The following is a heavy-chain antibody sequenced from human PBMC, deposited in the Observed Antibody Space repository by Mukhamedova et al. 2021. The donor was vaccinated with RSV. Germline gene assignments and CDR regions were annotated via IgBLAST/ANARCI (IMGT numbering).Heavy chain of an antibody. V-gene: IGHV4-4*06. D-gene: IGHD2/OR15-2a*01. CDR2: HGGGT. CDR3: TREIGEGTSPCVGP. J-gene: IGHJ5*02. Sequence: HGGGTHYTPSLKSRLSMSMDTSKNQFSLNLSSVTAADTAIHFCTREIGEGTSPCVGPWGQGTLVTVSS.